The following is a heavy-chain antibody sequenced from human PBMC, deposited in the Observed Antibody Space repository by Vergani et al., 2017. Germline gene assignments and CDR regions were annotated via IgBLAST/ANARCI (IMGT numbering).Heavy chain of an antibody. V-gene: IGHV3-23*04. CDR1: GFTFSSYS. J-gene: IGHJ6*02. CDR3: AKDENWEMATILRENYYYYGMDV. D-gene: IGHD5-24*01. CDR2: ISGSGGST. Sequence: EVQVVESGGGLVQPGGSLRLSCAASGFTFSSYSMNWVRQAPGKGLEWVSAISGSGGSTYYADSVKGRFTISRDNSKNTLYLQMNSLRAEDTAVYYCAKDENWEMATILRENYYYYGMDVWGQGTTVTVSS.